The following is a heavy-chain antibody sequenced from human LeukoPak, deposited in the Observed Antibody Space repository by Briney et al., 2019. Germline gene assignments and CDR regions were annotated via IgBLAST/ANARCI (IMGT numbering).Heavy chain of an antibody. J-gene: IGHJ4*02. V-gene: IGHV3-7*01. D-gene: IGHD1-26*01. CDR2: IKLDGSEK. CDR1: GFTLSSYW. CDR3: ARDKIVGATNFDY. Sequence: GGSLRLSCAASGFTLSSYWMSWVRQAPGKGLEWVANIKLDGSEKYYVDSVKGRFTISRDNAKKSLYLQMNSLRAEDTAVYYCARDKIVGATNFDYWGQGTLVTVSS.